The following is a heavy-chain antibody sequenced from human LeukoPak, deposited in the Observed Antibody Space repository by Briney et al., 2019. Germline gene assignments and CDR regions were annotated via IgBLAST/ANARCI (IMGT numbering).Heavy chain of an antibody. CDR1: GGSITSYY. V-gene: IGHV4-59*01. CDR3: ARHVYGQCTDF. CDR2: IYDSGST. D-gene: IGHD5/OR15-5a*01. J-gene: IGHJ4*02. Sequence: AGTLSLTCSVSGGSITSYYWSWIRQPPGKGVEWIGYIYDSGSTNYNPSLKSRVTISVDTSKNQFSLKVSSVTAADAAVYYCARHVYGQCTDFWGQGTLVTVSS.